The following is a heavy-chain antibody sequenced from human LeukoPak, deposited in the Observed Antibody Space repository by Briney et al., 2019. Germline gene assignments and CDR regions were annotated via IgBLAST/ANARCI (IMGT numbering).Heavy chain of an antibody. D-gene: IGHD3-22*01. Sequence: ASVKVSCKVSGYSLTELSMRWVRQAPGKGLEWMGGFDPEDGETIYAQKFQGRVTMTEDTSTGTAYMELSSLRSEDTAVYYCRVTMIVVEDFDYWGQGTLVTVSS. CDR3: RVTMIVVEDFDY. CDR2: FDPEDGET. CDR1: GYSLTELS. V-gene: IGHV1-24*01. J-gene: IGHJ4*02.